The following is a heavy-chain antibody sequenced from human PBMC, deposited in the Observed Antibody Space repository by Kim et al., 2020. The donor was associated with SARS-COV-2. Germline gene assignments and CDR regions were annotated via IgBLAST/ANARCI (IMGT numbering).Heavy chain of an antibody. D-gene: IGHD3-9*01. CDR2: IWHDGSNK. Sequence: GGSLRLSCAVSGFIFSDYSMHWVRQVPGKGLEWVADIWHDGSNKFYTDSVKGRFTIDRDDPRNTLYLQMSSLRVEDTAVYYCARDDILTGYTIDYWGQGTLVTVSS. CDR1: GFIFSDYS. V-gene: IGHV3-33*08. J-gene: IGHJ4*02. CDR3: ARDDILTGYTIDY.